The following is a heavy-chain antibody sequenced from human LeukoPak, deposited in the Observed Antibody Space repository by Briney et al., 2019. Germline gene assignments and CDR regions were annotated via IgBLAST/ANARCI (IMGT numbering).Heavy chain of an antibody. D-gene: IGHD2-2*01. J-gene: IGHJ4*02. CDR1: GFTFSTYS. Sequence: GGSLRLSCAASGFTFSTYSMNWVRQAPGKGLEWVSSISSGSDHIYYADSVKGRFTISRDNAKNSLYLQMDSLRAEDTAVFFCARNDYANSSGYDFWGQGTLVTVSS. V-gene: IGHV3-21*01. CDR3: ARNDYANSSGYDF. CDR2: ISSGSDHI.